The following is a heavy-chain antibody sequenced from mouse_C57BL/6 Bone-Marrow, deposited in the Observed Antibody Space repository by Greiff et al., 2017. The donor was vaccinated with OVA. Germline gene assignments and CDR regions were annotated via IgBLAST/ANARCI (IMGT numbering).Heavy chain of an antibody. V-gene: IGHV1-9*01. J-gene: IGHJ2*01. D-gene: IGHD2-1*01. CDR3: AREVYYGNYFYYFDY. Sequence: LEESGAELMKPGASVKLSCKATGYTFTGYWIEWVKQRPGHGLEWIGEILPGSGSTNYNEKFKGKATFTADTSSNTAYMQLSSLTTEDSAIYYFAREVYYGNYFYYFDYWGQGTTLTVSS. CDR1: GYTFTGYW. CDR2: ILPGSGST.